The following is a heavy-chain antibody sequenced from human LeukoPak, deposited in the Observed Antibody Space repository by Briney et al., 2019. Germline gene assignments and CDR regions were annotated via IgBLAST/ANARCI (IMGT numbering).Heavy chain of an antibody. Sequence: PSQTLSLTCTVSGGSISSNTYFWSWIRQPAGKGLEWTGRFSITGTTNYNPSLKSRVTISVDRSKNQFSLRLNSVTAADTAVYYCTRDGMRGSGGDAFDIWGQGTMVTVSS. CDR3: TRDGMRGSGGDAFDI. D-gene: IGHD1-26*01. CDR1: GGSISSNTYF. V-gene: IGHV4-61*02. J-gene: IGHJ3*02. CDR2: FSITGTT.